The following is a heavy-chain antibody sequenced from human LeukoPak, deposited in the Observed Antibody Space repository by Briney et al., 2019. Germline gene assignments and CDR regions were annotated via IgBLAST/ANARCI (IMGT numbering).Heavy chain of an antibody. V-gene: IGHV3-48*03. CDR2: ISSSGSTI. J-gene: IGHJ4*02. CDR3: ASLVVVAATFDY. Sequence: GGSLRLSCAASGFTFSRYEMNWVPQAPGKGLVWVSYISSSGSTIYYADSVKGRFNISRDNAKNSLYLQMNSLRAEDTAVYYCASLVVVAATFDYWGQGTLVTVSS. CDR1: GFTFSRYE. D-gene: IGHD2-15*01.